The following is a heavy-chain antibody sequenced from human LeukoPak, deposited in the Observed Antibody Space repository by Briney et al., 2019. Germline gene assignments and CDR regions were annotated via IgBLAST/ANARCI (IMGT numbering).Heavy chain of an antibody. J-gene: IGHJ4*02. CDR2: ISWNSGSI. D-gene: IGHD3-22*01. V-gene: IGHV3-9*01. Sequence: TGGSLRLSCAASGFTFDDYAMHWVRQAPGKGLEWVSGISWNSGSIGYADSVKGRFTISRDNAKNSLYLQMNSLRAEDTALYYCARDLYYYDSSGYYTDGSYFDYWGQGTLVTVSS. CDR3: ARDLYYYDSSGYYTDGSYFDY. CDR1: GFTFDDYA.